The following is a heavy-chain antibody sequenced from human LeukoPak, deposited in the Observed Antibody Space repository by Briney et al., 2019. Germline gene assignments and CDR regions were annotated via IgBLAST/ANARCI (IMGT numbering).Heavy chain of an antibody. CDR1: GLTFSSYW. Sequence: PGGSLRLSCVASGLTFSSYWMSWVRQAPGKGLEWVANIKQDGGEKYYVDSVKGRFTISRDNAKSSLYLQMNSLRAEDTAVYYCARDSGASGSYSPFDYWGQGTLVTVSS. CDR2: IKQDGGEK. CDR3: ARDSGASGSYSPFDY. J-gene: IGHJ4*02. D-gene: IGHD1-26*01. V-gene: IGHV3-7*01.